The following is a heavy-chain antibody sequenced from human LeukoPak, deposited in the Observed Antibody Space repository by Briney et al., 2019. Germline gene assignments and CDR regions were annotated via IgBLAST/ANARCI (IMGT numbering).Heavy chain of an antibody. CDR2: INNDGSRT. D-gene: IGHD3-10*01. CDR1: GFTLSNSR. V-gene: IGHV3-74*01. CDR3: ARGGVSGGFDY. Sequence: PGGSLRLSCAASGFTLSNSRMFWVRQPPGKGLKYVSEINNDGSRTSYADSVKGRFTISRDGAENTLFLQMNSLRAEDTAVYFCARGGVSGGFDYWGQGTLLTVSP. J-gene: IGHJ4*02.